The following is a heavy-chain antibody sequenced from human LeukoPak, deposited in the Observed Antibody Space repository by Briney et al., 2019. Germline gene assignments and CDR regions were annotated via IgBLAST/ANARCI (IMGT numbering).Heavy chain of an antibody. CDR1: GFTFTSYW. CDR2: VSADGSST. CDR3: ARGFEGYPFGWWFDP. V-gene: IGHV3-74*01. Sequence: PGGSLRLSCVLSGFTFTSYWMHGVRQAPGKGLLWVSRVSADGSSTIYADSVKGRFTISRDNGINTVYLQMNSLRAEDTAVYYCARGFEGYPFGWWFDPWGQGTLVTVSS. D-gene: IGHD3-10*01. J-gene: IGHJ5*02.